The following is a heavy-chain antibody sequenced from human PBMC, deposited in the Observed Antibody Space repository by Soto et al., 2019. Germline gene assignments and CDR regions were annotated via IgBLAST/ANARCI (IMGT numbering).Heavy chain of an antibody. V-gene: IGHV3-7*01. CDR2: IKQDGSAK. CDR3: AGGSGWYFHQ. CDR1: GFTFSSYW. Sequence: EVQLVESGGGLVQPGGSLRLSCAASGFTFSSYWMNWVRQAPGKGLEWVANIKQDGSAKYYVDSVKGRFTISRDNAKNSLYLQMNSLRREDTAVYYCAGGSGWYFHQWGQGTLVTVSS. D-gene: IGHD6-19*01. J-gene: IGHJ1*01.